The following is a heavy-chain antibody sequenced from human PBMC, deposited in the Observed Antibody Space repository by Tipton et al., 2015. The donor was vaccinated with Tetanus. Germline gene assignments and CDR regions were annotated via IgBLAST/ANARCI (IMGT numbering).Heavy chain of an antibody. J-gene: IGHJ6*02. V-gene: IGHV4-59*01. CDR2: IYYSGST. CDR3: ARKIIAAAGTYYYYYGMDV. CDR1: GGSISSYY. Sequence: TLSLTCTVSGGSISSYYWSWIRRPPGKGLEWIGYIYYSGSTNYNPSLKSRVTISVDTSKNQFSLKLSSVTAADTAVYYCARKIIAAAGTYYYYYGMDVWGQGTTVTVSS. D-gene: IGHD6-13*01.